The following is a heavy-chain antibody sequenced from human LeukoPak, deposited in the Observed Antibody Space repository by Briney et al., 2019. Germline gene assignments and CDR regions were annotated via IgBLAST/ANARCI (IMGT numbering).Heavy chain of an antibody. V-gene: IGHV1-2*02. CDR3: ARVTGDRRGHAFDI. J-gene: IGHJ3*02. D-gene: IGHD7-27*01. Sequence: ASVKVSCKASGYTFTSYDINWVRQATGQGLGWMGWINPNSGGTNYAQKFQGRVTMTRDTSISTAYMELSRLRSDDTAVYYCARVTGDRRGHAFDIWGQGTMVTVSS. CDR2: INPNSGGT. CDR1: GYTFTSYD.